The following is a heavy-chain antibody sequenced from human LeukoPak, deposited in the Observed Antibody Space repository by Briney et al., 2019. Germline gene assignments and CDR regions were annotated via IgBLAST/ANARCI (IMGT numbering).Heavy chain of an antibody. CDR3: ARSISNSFSFDY. CDR2: ISGSGGTI. J-gene: IGHJ4*01. D-gene: IGHD4-11*01. V-gene: IGHV3-48*04. Sequence: GGSLRLSCAASGFDFGPYRMNWVRQSREKGLEWLSHISGSGGTIYTADSVKGRFTISRDNAKRSLYLHMNSLTVEDTAVYYCARSISNSFSFDYWGHGALLIVSS. CDR1: GFDFGPYR.